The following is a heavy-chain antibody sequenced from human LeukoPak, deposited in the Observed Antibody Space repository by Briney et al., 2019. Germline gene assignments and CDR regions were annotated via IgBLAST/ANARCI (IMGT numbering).Heavy chain of an antibody. CDR3: ARVVVGATTSTFDY. J-gene: IGHJ4*02. V-gene: IGHV4-39*07. CDR2: IYYSGST. Sequence: SETLSLTCTVSGGSISSSSYYWGWIRQPPGKGLEWLGSIYYSGSTYYNPSLKSRVTISVGTSKNQFSLKLSSVTAADTAVYYCARVVVGATTSTFDYWGQGTLVTVSS. D-gene: IGHD1-26*01. CDR1: GGSISSSSYY.